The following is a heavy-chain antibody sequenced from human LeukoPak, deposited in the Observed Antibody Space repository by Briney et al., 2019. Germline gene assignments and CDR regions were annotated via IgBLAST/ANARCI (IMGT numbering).Heavy chain of an antibody. CDR2: ISYDGSNK. CDR1: GFTFSSYA. CDR3: AREAPYYFDY. Sequence: GGSLRLSCAASGFTFSSYAMHWVRQAPGKGLEWVAVISYDGSNKYYADSVKGRFTISRDNSKNTLYLQMNSLGAEDTAVYYCAREAPYYFDYWGQGTLVTVSS. J-gene: IGHJ4*02. V-gene: IGHV3-30*04.